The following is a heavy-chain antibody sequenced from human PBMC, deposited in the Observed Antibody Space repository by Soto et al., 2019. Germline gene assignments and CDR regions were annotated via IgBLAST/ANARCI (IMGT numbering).Heavy chain of an antibody. D-gene: IGHD3-3*01. J-gene: IGHJ4*02. Sequence: QVQLQESGPGLVKPSGTLSLTCADSGDSINSSHWWNWVRQPPGKGLEWIGQISHSGSTNYNPSLTSRVNKSVDKSKNHFSLKLTSVTAADTAVYYCAARQFWSGRWTDTRLDYWGQGTLVTVSS. CDR3: AARQFWSGRWTDTRLDY. V-gene: IGHV4-4*02. CDR1: GDSINSSHW. CDR2: ISHSGST.